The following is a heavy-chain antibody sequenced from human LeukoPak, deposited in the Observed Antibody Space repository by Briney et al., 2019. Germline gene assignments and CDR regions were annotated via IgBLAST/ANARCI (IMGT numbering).Heavy chain of an antibody. D-gene: IGHD6-19*01. CDR1: GGTFSSYA. Sequence: SVKVSCKASGGTFSSYAISWVRQAPGQGLEWMGRIIPILGIANYAQKFQGRVTITADKSTSTAYMELSSLRSEDTAVYYCAREGPSGWTDYWGQGTLVTVSS. V-gene: IGHV1-69*04. CDR3: AREGPSGWTDY. CDR2: IIPILGIA. J-gene: IGHJ4*02.